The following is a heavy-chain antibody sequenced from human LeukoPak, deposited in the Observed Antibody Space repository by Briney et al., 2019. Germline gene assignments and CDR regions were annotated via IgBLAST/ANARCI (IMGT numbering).Heavy chain of an antibody. CDR3: ASAEHGATDYYYYGMDV. CDR2: IIPILGIA. D-gene: IGHD1-26*01. CDR1: GGAFSSYA. Sequence: ASVKVSCKASGGAFSSYAISWVRQAPGQGLEWMGRIIPILGIANYAQKFQGRVTITADKSTSTAYMELSSLRSEDTAVYYCASAEHGATDYYYYGMDVWGQGTTVTVSS. V-gene: IGHV1-69*04. J-gene: IGHJ6*02.